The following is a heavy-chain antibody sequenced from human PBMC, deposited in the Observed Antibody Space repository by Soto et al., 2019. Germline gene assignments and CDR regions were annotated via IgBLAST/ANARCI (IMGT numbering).Heavy chain of an antibody. CDR1: GGSVSSGSYY. V-gene: IGHV4-61*01. Sequence: SETLSLTCTVSGGSVSSGSYYWSWIRQPPGKGLEWIGYMYSGGSTNYNPSLKGRLTISEDTSRNQFSLKLSSVTAADTAVYYCARGPVAGTGYNWFDPWGQGTLVTVSS. CDR2: MYSGGST. J-gene: IGHJ5*02. D-gene: IGHD6-19*01. CDR3: ARGPVAGTGYNWFDP.